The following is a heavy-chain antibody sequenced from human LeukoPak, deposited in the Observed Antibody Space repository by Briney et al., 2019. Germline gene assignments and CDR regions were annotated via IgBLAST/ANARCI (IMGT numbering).Heavy chain of an antibody. CDR2: IYHSGST. D-gene: IGHD2-2*01. Sequence: SETLSLTCAVSGYSISSGYYWGWIRQPPGKGLEWIGNIYHSGSTFYNPSLKSRVTISVDTSKNQFSLKLSSVTAADTAVYYCARTTEGYCRSTSCYDFSYSYYMDVWGKGTTVTISS. J-gene: IGHJ6*03. CDR1: GYSISSGYY. CDR3: ARTTEGYCRSTSCYDFSYSYYMDV. V-gene: IGHV4-38-2*01.